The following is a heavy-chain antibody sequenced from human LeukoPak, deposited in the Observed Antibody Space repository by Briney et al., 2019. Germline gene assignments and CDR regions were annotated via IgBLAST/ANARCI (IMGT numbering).Heavy chain of an antibody. Sequence: PVASVKVSCKASGYTFTNYDINWVRQATGQGLEWMGWLNPNSGNTGYAQKSQGRVTITRNTSISTAYMELSSLRSEDTAVYYCARVGSYYDFWSGYSRHFDYWGQGTLVTVSS. V-gene: IGHV1-8*03. D-gene: IGHD3-3*01. CDR2: LNPNSGNT. CDR3: ARVGSYYDFWSGYSRHFDY. J-gene: IGHJ4*02. CDR1: GYTFTNYD.